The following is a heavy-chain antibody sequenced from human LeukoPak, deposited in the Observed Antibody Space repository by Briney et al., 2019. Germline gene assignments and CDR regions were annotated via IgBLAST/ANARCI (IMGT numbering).Heavy chain of an antibody. V-gene: IGHV4-4*07. CDR1: GGSISSYY. Sequence: PSETLSLTCTVSGGSISSYYWSWIRQPAGKGLEWIGRIYTSGSTTYNPSLKSRVTISLDTSKNQFSLNLSSVTAADTAVYYCAASGGSWGQGTLVTVSS. CDR2: IYTSGST. D-gene: IGHD3-10*01. J-gene: IGHJ4*02. CDR3: AASGGS.